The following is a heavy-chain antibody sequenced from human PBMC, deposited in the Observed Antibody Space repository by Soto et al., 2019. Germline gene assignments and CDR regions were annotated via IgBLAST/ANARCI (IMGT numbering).Heavy chain of an antibody. V-gene: IGHV4-59*03. CDR3: ATGLNTFDY. CDR2: IYNSGST. CDR1: GGSISDYY. D-gene: IGHD2-8*01. J-gene: IGHJ4*02. Sequence: SETLSLTCTVSGGSISDYYWSWIRQPPGKGLEWIGYIYNSGSTNSNPSLKSRVTISVDTSKNQFSLKLSSVTAADTAVYYCATGLNTFDYWGQGTLVTVSS.